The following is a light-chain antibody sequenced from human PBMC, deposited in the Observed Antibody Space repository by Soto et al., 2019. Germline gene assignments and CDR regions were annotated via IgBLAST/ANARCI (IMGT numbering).Light chain of an antibody. CDR3: QQYDSWRYT. CDR1: QSVSSSY. J-gene: IGKJ2*01. V-gene: IGKV3-20*01. CDR2: GAS. Sequence: EIVMTQSPATLSLSPGERATLSCRASQSVSSSYLAWYQQKPGQAPRLLIYGASSRATGIPDRFSGSGSGTDFTLTISSLQSEDFAVYYCQQYDSWRYTFGQGTKVDI.